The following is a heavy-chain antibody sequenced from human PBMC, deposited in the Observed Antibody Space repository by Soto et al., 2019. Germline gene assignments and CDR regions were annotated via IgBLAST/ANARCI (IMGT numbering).Heavy chain of an antibody. D-gene: IGHD3-22*01. CDR2: INQDGSEK. V-gene: IGHV3-7*01. CDR3: ARGTYFDDSSGYFDY. CDR1: GFTFSSYW. J-gene: IGHJ4*02. Sequence: EVQLVESGGGLVQPGGSLRLSCAASGFTFSSYWMSWVRQAPGKGLVWVANINQDGSEKYYVDSVKGRFTISRDNAKKSLYGQRANLRVEETAVYYCARGTYFDDSSGYFDYWGQGTLVTVSS.